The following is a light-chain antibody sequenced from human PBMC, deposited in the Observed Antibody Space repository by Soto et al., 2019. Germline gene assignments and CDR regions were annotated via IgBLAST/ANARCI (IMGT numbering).Light chain of an antibody. CDR3: PQSSNWPLT. J-gene: IGKJ4*01. V-gene: IGKV3-11*01. CDR2: DAS. CDR1: QSGSCC. Sequence: EMVLTRSPATLYLSPGERATLSCRASQSGSCCLAWYQQKPGHATSLLIYDASNRATGIPARFSGSGSGTDFTLTLSSLEPADFAVYYGPQSSNWPLTFGGGTKVEIK.